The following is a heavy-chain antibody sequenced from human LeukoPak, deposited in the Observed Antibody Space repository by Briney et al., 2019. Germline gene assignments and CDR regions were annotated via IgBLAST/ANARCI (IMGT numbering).Heavy chain of an antibody. V-gene: IGHV3-48*02. CDR1: GFTFSSYE. CDR2: ISSSSSTI. CDR3: ARDLAVSDY. J-gene: IGHJ4*02. Sequence: GGSLRLSCAASGFTFSSYEMNWVRQAPGKGLEWVSYISSSSSTIYYADSVKGRFTISRDNAKNSLYLQMSSLRDEDTAMYYCARDLAVSDYWGQGTLVTVSS.